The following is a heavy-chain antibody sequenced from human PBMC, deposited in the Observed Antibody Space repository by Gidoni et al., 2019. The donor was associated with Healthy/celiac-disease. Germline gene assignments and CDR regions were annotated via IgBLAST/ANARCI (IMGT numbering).Heavy chain of an antibody. CDR3: ARDKLSGSYGYFDY. J-gene: IGHJ4*02. CDR2: IWYDGSNK. V-gene: IGHV3-33*01. D-gene: IGHD1-26*01. CDR1: GFTCSSYG. Sequence: QVQLVESGGGVVQPGRSLRLSCAASGFTCSSYGRHWVRQAPGKGLEWVAVIWYDGSNKYYADSVKGRFTISRDNSKNTLYLQMNSLRAEDTAVYYCARDKLSGSYGYFDYWGQGTLVTVSS.